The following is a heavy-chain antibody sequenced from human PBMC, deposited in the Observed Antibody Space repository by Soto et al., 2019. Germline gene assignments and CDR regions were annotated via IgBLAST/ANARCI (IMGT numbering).Heavy chain of an antibody. CDR3: ASEAVAGTSFAYYYYGMDF. V-gene: IGHV1-69*13. CDR1: GGTFSSYA. Sequence: ASVKVSCKASGGTFSSYAISWVRQAPGQGLEWMGGIIPIFGTANYAQKFQGRVTITADESTSTAYMELSSLRSEDTAVYYCASEAVAGTSFAYYYYGMDFLGQGTTVTVSS. D-gene: IGHD6-19*01. J-gene: IGHJ6*02. CDR2: IIPIFGTA.